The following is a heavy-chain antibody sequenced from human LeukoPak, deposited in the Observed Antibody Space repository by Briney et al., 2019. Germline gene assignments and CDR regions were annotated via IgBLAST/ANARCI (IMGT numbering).Heavy chain of an antibody. CDR3: ARQEAPDGIAAADYYYYYYMDV. Sequence: GASVKVSCKASGYTFTSYDINWVRQATGQGLEWMGWMNPNSGNTGYAQKFQGRVTMTRNTSISTAYMELSSLRSEDTAVYYCARQEAPDGIAAADYYYYYYMDVWGKGTTVTVSS. CDR2: MNPNSGNT. CDR1: GYTFTSYD. V-gene: IGHV1-8*01. J-gene: IGHJ6*03. D-gene: IGHD6-13*01.